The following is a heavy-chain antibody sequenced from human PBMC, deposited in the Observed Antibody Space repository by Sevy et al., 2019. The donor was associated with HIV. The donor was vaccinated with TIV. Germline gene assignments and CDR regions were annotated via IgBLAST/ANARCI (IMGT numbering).Heavy chain of an antibody. D-gene: IGHD5-18*01. CDR3: ARGPPAPDSYPRWTGGLNYYYYYYMDV. CDR2: INWNGGST. J-gene: IGHJ6*03. Sequence: GGSLRLSCAASGFTFDDYGMSWVRQAPGKGLEWVSGINWNGGSTGYADSVKGRFTISRDNAKNSLYLQMNSLRAEDTALYHCARGPPAPDSYPRWTGGLNYYYYYYMDVWGKGTTVTVSS. CDR1: GFTFDDYG. V-gene: IGHV3-20*01.